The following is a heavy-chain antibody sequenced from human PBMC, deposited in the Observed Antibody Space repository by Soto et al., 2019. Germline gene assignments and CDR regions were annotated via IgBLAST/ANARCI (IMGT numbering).Heavy chain of an antibody. J-gene: IGHJ4*02. CDR3: ATPQRGNLDPSYDY. CDR1: GYTLTELS. CDR2: FDPEQVHI. Sequence: QVQLAQSGAEVKKPGASVKVSCKVSGYTLTELSIHWVRQAPGKGLEWMGGFDPEQVHIIYAQKFQGRVSMTEDPSTNTAYMDLSSLSSEDTAVYYCATPQRGNLDPSYDYWGQGTLVTVSS. V-gene: IGHV1-24*01.